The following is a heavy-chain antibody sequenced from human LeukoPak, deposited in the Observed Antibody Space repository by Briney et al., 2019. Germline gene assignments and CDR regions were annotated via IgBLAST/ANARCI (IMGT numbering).Heavy chain of an antibody. D-gene: IGHD6-13*01. CDR2: ISAYNGNT. CDR3: ARDTGIAAAGPY. J-gene: IGHJ4*02. Sequence: GASVKVSCKASGYTFTSYGISWVRQAPGQGLEWMGWISAYNGNTNYAQELQGRVTMTTDTSTSTAHMELRSLRSDDTAVYYCARDTGIAAAGPYWGQGTLVTVSS. CDR1: GYTFTSYG. V-gene: IGHV1-18*01.